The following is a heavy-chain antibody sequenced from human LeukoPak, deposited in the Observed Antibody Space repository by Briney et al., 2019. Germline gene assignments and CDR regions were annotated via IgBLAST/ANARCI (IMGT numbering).Heavy chain of an antibody. D-gene: IGHD4-17*01. V-gene: IGHV6-1*01. Sequence: SQTLSLTCAISGDSVSSNSAAWNWIRQSPSRGLEWLGRTYYRSKWYNDYAVSVKSRITINPDTSKNQFSLQLNSVTPEDTAVYYCARAGIAFYGDYVHFDYWGQGTLVTVSS. CDR1: GDSVSSNSAA. J-gene: IGHJ4*02. CDR3: ARAGIAFYGDYVHFDY. CDR2: TYYRSKWYN.